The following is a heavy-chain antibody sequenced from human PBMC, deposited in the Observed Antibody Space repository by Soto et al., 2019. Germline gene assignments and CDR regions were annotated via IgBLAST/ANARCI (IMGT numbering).Heavy chain of an antibody. Sequence: GGSLRLSCAASGFTFSSYWMSWVRQAPGKGLEWVANIKQDGSEKYYVDSVKGRFTISRDNAKNSLYLQMNSLRAENTAVYYCARVYGDSLVAGAFDIWGQGTMVTVSS. CDR2: IKQDGSEK. CDR1: GFTFSSYW. D-gene: IGHD4-17*01. V-gene: IGHV3-7*01. CDR3: ARVYGDSLVAGAFDI. J-gene: IGHJ3*02.